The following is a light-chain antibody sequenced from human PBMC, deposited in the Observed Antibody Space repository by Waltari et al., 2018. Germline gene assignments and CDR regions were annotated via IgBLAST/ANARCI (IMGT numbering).Light chain of an antibody. CDR1: QSVSSW. V-gene: IGKV1-5*03. J-gene: IGKJ2*01. CDR2: KAS. CDR3: EHYNGFPYT. Sequence: DIRMTQFPSTLSASVGDSVPITCRASQSVSSWLAWYQQKPGKAPKLLIYKASNLESGVTSRFSGSGSGTEFTLTISSLQTDDFATYYCEHYNGFPYTFGQGTRLEI.